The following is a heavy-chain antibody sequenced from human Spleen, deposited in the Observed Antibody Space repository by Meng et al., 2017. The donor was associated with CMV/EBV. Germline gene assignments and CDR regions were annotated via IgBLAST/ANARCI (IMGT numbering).Heavy chain of an antibody. CDR1: GFTVSSNC. Sequence: GGSLRLSCAASGFTVSSNCMGWVRQAPGKGLEWVANIKEDGSEKYYVDSVRGRFTISRDNAKNSLYLQMNSLRAEDTAVYYCARGGRGYCSSTSCSSFGMDVWGHGTAVTVSS. D-gene: IGHD2-2*01. V-gene: IGHV3-7*01. CDR3: ARGGRGYCSSTSCSSFGMDV. J-gene: IGHJ6*02. CDR2: IKEDGSEK.